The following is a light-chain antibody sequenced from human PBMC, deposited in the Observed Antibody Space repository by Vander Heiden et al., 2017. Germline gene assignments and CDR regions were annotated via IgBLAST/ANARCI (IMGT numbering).Light chain of an antibody. CDR2: AAS. V-gene: IGKV1-17*01. J-gene: IGKJ2*01. CDR3: LRHNSYPT. Sequence: IQIPQSPSSLFASVGDRVTITCRARQGIRNDVGWYQQKPGKAPKRLIYAASSLQSGVPSRCSGSGSGTEFTLTISSLQPEDFATDYCLRHNSYPTFGQGTKLEIK. CDR1: QGIRND.